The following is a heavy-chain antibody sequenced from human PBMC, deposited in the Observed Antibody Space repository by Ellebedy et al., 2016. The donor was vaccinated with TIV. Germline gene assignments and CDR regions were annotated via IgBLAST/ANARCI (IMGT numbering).Heavy chain of an antibody. J-gene: IGHJ3*02. CDR3: ARGYNDISSGPPRDDAFDM. CDR2: INSDGSST. V-gene: IGHV3-74*01. CDR1: GFAFSSYW. Sequence: PGGSLRLSCAASGFAFSSYWMHWVRQAPGQGLVWISRINSDGSSTSYADSVKGRLTISRDHSNNSLSLQMDNVRAEDTAVYYCARGYNDISSGPPRDDAFDMWGQGTRVTVST. D-gene: IGHD3-16*01.